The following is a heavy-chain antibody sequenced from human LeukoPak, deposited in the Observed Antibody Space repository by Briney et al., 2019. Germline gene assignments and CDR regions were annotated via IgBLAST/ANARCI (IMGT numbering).Heavy chain of an antibody. CDR3: ARDQEAFDY. V-gene: IGHV1-46*01. CDR1: GYTFTSYY. J-gene: IGHJ4*02. CDR2: FNPSGGST. Sequence: ASVKVSCKASGYTFTSYYMHWVRQAPGQGLEWMGIFNPSGGSTSYAQKFQGRVTVTRDTSTSTVHMELSGLRSEDTAVYYCARDQEAFDYWGQGTLVTVSS.